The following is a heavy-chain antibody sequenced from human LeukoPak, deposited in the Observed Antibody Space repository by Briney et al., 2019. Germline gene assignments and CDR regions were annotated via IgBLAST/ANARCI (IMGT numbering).Heavy chain of an antibody. Sequence: GESLKISCKGSGYSFTSYWIGWVRQMPGKGLEWMGTIYPGDSDTRYSPSFQGQVTISADKSISTAYLQWSSLKASDTAMYYCARSGYDFWSGYPYYYYYMDVWGKGTTVTVSS. V-gene: IGHV5-51*01. CDR3: ARSGYDFWSGYPYYYYYMDV. J-gene: IGHJ6*03. CDR2: IYPGDSDT. D-gene: IGHD3-3*01. CDR1: GYSFTSYW.